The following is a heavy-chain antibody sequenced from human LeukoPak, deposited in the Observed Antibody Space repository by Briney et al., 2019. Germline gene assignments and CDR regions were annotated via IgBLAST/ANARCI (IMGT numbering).Heavy chain of an antibody. D-gene: IGHD4-17*01. CDR2: ISGSGGST. Sequence: GGSLRLSCAASGFTFSSYAMSWVRQAPGKGLEWVSAISGSGGSTYYADSVKGRLTISRDNSKNTLYPQMNSLRAEDTAVYYCAKTTTVVTPTYYFDYWGQGTLVTVSS. CDR3: AKTTTVVTPTYYFDY. CDR1: GFTFSSYA. V-gene: IGHV3-23*01. J-gene: IGHJ4*02.